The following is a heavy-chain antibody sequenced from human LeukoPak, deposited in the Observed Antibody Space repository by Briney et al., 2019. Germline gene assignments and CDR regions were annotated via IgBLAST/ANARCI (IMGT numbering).Heavy chain of an antibody. CDR1: GFSFSTYA. CDR2: ISYDGRDK. Sequence: GGSLRLSCATSGFSFSTYAIHWVRQAPGKGLEWVAVISYDGRDKHHVDSVKGRFIISRDNSKNTLYLQMNSLRAEDTAVYYCARDRVRIASYYFDSWGQGTLVTVSS. D-gene: IGHD6-13*01. CDR3: ARDRVRIASYYFDS. V-gene: IGHV3-30*04. J-gene: IGHJ4*02.